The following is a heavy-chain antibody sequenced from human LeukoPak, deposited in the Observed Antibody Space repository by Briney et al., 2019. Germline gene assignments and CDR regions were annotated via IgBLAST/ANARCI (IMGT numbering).Heavy chain of an antibody. V-gene: IGHV4-34*01. CDR2: XXXXGST. D-gene: IGHD6-13*01. J-gene: IGHJ5*02. Sequence: SETLSLTCAVYGGSFSGYYWSWIRQPPGKGLEXXXXXXXXGSTNYNPSLKGRVTISVDTSKNQFSLKLSSVTATDTAVYYCARGQLKGAAGIISVWFDPWGQGTLVTVSS. CDR3: ARGQLKGAAGIISVWFDP. CDR1: GGSFSGYY.